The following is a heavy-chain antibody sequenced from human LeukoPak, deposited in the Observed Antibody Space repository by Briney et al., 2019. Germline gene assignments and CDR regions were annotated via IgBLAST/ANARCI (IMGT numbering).Heavy chain of an antibody. CDR3: ARRRLNYYYMDV. D-gene: IGHD3-16*01. Sequence: ASVKVSCKASGGTFSSYAISWVRQAPGQGLEWMGGIIPIFGTANYAQKFQGRVTITADESTSTAYMELSSLRSEDTAVYYCARRRLNYYYMDVWGKGTTVTVSS. J-gene: IGHJ6*03. CDR2: IIPIFGTA. V-gene: IGHV1-69*13. CDR1: GGTFSSYA.